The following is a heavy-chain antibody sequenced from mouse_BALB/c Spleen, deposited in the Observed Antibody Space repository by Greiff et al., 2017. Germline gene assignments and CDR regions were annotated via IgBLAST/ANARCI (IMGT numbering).Heavy chain of an antibody. J-gene: IGHJ3*01. CDR2: INPNNGGT. CDR1: GYTFTDYN. Sequence: EVQLQQSGPELVKPGASVNIPCKASGYTFTDYNMDWVKQSHGKSLEWIGDINPNNGGTIYNQKFKGKATLTVDKSSSTAYMELRSLTSEDTAVYYCARGGTARFSWFAYWGQGTLVTVSA. V-gene: IGHV1-18*01. D-gene: IGHD3-2*01. CDR3: ARGGTARFSWFAY.